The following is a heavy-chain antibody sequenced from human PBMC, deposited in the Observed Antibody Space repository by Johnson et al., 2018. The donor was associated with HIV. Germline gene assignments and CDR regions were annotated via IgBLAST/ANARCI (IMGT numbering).Heavy chain of an antibody. V-gene: IGHV3-30*19. CDR2: ISYDGSKK. J-gene: IGHJ3*02. CDR3: ARLPSGYSRDAFDI. D-gene: IGHD5-18*01. CDR1: GFTFNTYG. Sequence: QTQLVESGGGVVQPGGSLRLSCAASGFTFNTYGMQWVRQAPGKGLEWVAFISYDGSKKFYADSVKGRFTISRDNSKNTLYLQMNSLRPEDTAVYYCARLPSGYSRDAFDIWGEGTMVTVS.